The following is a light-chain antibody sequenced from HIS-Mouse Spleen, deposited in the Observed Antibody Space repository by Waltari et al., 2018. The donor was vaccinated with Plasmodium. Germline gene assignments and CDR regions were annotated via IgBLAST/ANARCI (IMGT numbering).Light chain of an antibody. J-gene: IGLJ3*02. CDR3: QSADSSGTYWV. V-gene: IGLV3-25*03. Sequence: SYELTQPPSVSVSPGQTARITCSGDALPKQYPYWYQQKPGHAPVLVIYKDRERPSGIPERFSGSSSGTTVTLTISGVQAEDEADYYCQSADSSGTYWVFGGGTKLTVL. CDR1: ALPKQY. CDR2: KDR.